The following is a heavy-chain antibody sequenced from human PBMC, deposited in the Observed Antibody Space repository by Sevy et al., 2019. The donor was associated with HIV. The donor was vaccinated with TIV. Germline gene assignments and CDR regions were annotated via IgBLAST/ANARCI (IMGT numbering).Heavy chain of an antibody. J-gene: IGHJ4*02. Sequence: ASVKVSCKTSGGTFNTYAISWVRQAPGQGLEWMGGITPIFDTANYAQKFQDRVTITADKATSTVYMELSSLRSEDTAIYFCARGDGRGNCGGGSCYSGNYWGQGTLVTVSS. V-gene: IGHV1-69*06. CDR3: ARGDGRGNCGGGSCYSGNY. CDR2: ITPIFDTA. D-gene: IGHD2-15*01. CDR1: GGTFNTYA.